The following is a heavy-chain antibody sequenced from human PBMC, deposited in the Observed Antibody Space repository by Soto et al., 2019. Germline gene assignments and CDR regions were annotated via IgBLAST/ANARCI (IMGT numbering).Heavy chain of an antibody. D-gene: IGHD4-17*01. CDR2: IFYSGST. CDR3: AVLRTTVTPFDF. Sequence: QVQLQESGPGLVKPSETLSLTCTVSGVSISTYYWSWIRQSTGKGLEWIGYIFYSGSTNYNPSLKSRVTISVHTSKNQFSLKLSSVTAAYTAVYYCAVLRTTVTPFDFCGQGTLVTVSS. J-gene: IGHJ4*02. CDR1: GVSISTYY. V-gene: IGHV4-59*01.